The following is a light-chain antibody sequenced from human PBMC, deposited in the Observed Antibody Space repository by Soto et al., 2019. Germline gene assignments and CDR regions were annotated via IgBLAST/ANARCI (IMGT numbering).Light chain of an antibody. Sequence: IQLPTSPSSLSASVGDRVTITCRASQSISSYLNWYQQKPGKAPKLLIYEASSLHSGVPSRFRGSGSGTDFTLTISSLQPEDSATYFCQQDNSCPITFGQGTRLEIK. CDR1: QSISSY. V-gene: IGKV1-39*01. J-gene: IGKJ5*01. CDR2: EAS. CDR3: QQDNSCPIT.